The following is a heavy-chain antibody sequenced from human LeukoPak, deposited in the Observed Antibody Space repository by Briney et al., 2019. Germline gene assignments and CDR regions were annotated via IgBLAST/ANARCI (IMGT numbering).Heavy chain of an antibody. CDR2: IRSKANSYAT. D-gene: IGHD4-23*01. CDR1: GFTFSGSA. Sequence: GGSLRLSCAASGFTFSGSAMHWVRQASGKGLEWVGRIRSKANSYATAYAASVKGRFTISRDGSKNTAYLQMNSLKTEDTAVYYCAISVVTPTNFDYWGQGTLVTVSS. V-gene: IGHV3-73*01. J-gene: IGHJ4*02. CDR3: AISVVTPTNFDY.